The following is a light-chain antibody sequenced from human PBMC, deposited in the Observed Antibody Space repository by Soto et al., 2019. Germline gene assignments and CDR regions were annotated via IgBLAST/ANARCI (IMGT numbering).Light chain of an antibody. CDR2: SNN. V-gene: IGLV1-44*01. Sequence: QSVLTQPPSASGTPGQRVTISCSGSSSNIGSNTVNWYQQLPGTAPKLLIYSNNQRPSGVPDRFSGSKSGTSASLAISELQSEDEAEYYCAAWDDSLNGLVVFGGGTKVTAL. J-gene: IGLJ2*01. CDR3: AAWDDSLNGLVV. CDR1: SSNIGSNT.